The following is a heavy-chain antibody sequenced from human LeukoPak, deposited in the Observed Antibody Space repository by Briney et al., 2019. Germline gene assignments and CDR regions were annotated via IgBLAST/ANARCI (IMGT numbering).Heavy chain of an antibody. V-gene: IGHV4-39*01. D-gene: IGHD6-19*01. CDR3: ARHPHLIAVAGNVLDY. CDR1: GGSISSSSYY. J-gene: IGHJ4*02. CDR2: IYYSGST. Sequence: SETLSLTCTVSGGSISSSSYYWGWIRQPPGKGLEWIGSIYYSGSTYYNPSLKSRVTISVDSSKNQFSLKLSSVTAADTAVYYCARHPHLIAVAGNVLDYWGQGTLVTVSS.